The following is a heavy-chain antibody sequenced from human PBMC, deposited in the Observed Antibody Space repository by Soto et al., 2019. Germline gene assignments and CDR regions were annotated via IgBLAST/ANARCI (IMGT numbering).Heavy chain of an antibody. V-gene: IGHV3-30*18. CDR3: AKDEGIFGVVIRTLFDY. CDR2: ISYDGSNK. Sequence: GGSLRLSCAASGFTFSSYGMHWVRQAPGKGLEWVAVISYDGSNKYYADSVKGRFTISRDNSKNTLYLQMNSLRAEDTAVYYCAKDEGIFGVVIRTLFDYWGQGTLVTVSS. J-gene: IGHJ4*02. D-gene: IGHD3-3*01. CDR1: GFTFSSYG.